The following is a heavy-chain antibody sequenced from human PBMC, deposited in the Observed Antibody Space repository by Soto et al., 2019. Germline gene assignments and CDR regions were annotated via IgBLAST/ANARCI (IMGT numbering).Heavy chain of an antibody. CDR1: GFTCSSYG. V-gene: IGHV3-33*01. CDR2: IWYDGRNT. J-gene: IGHJ4*02. Sequence: SLRLSFAAAGFTCSSYGMHWVRQAPGKGLEWVAVIWYDGRNTYYADSVKGRFTISRDNSKNTLYLQMNSLRAEDTAVYYCARTAYYYDSSGYYFDCWGQGTLVTVSS. CDR3: ARTAYYYDSSGYYFDC. D-gene: IGHD3-22*01.